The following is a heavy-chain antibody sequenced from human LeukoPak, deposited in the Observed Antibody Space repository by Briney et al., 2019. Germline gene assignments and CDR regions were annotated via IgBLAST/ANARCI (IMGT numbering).Heavy chain of an antibody. CDR3: ARDRSYYYYYGMDV. J-gene: IGHJ6*02. Sequence: GGSLRLSCAASGFLFSSYWMSWVRQAPGKGLEWVAVISYDGSDEYYADSVKGRFTISRDNSKNALYLQMNSLRAEDTAVYYCARDRSYYYYYGMDVWGQGTTVTVSS. CDR2: ISYDGSDE. V-gene: IGHV3-30*03. CDR1: GFLFSSYW.